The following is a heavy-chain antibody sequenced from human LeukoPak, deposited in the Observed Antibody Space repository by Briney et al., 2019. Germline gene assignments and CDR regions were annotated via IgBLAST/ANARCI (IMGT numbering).Heavy chain of an antibody. CDR3: ARDRPGQYYFDY. V-gene: IGHV4-38-2*02. Sequence: SETLSLTCTVSGYSITSGYYWGWIRQPPGKGLEWIGSIYHGGSTCYNPSFKSRVTISVETSKNQFSLKLSTVTAADTAVYYCARDRPGQYYFDYWGQGTLVTVSS. CDR1: GYSITSGYY. J-gene: IGHJ4*02. CDR2: IYHGGST.